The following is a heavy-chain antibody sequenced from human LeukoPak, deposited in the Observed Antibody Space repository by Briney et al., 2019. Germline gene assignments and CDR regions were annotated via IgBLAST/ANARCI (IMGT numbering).Heavy chain of an antibody. CDR1: GFTFSNYW. D-gene: IGHD2-8*01. Sequence: GGSLRLSCAASGFTFSNYWMTWVRQAPGEGLEWVANIKQDGADKYYVDSVKGRFTISRDNSKNSLYLQMNSLRAEDTAVYYCARNMLSVLALTGGFDRWGQGTLVTVSS. CDR3: ARNMLSVLALTGGFDR. V-gene: IGHV3-7*01. CDR2: IKQDGADK. J-gene: IGHJ4*02.